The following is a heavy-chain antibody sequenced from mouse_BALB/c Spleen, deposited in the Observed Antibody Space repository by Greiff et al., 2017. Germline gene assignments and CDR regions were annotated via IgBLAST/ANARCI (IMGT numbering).Heavy chain of an antibody. V-gene: IGHV1-7*01. D-gene: IGHD1-1*01. Sequence: VKLMESGAELAKPGASVKMSCKASGYTFTSYWMHWVKQRPGQGLEWIGYINPSTGYTEYNQKFKDKATLTADKSSSTAYMQLSSLTSEDSAVYYCARWDYGRAMDYWGQGTSVTVSS. CDR2: INPSTGYT. J-gene: IGHJ4*01. CDR1: GYTFTSYW. CDR3: ARWDYGRAMDY.